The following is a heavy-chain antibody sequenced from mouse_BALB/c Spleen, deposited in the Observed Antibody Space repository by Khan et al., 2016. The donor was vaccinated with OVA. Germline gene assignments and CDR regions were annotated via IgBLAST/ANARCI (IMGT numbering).Heavy chain of an antibody. CDR1: GYSITSDCA. V-gene: IGHV3-2*02. J-gene: IGHJ2*01. D-gene: IGHD1-1*01. CDR2: ISYSGRT. CDR3: ARSVTITTVVATDFDC. Sequence: EVQLQESGPGLVKPSQSLSLTCTVTGYSITSDCAWNWIRQFPGNKLEWMGYISYSGRTSYNPSLKSRISITRDTSKNQFFLQLNSVTTEDTATYFCARSVTITTVVATDFDCRGQGTTLTVSS.